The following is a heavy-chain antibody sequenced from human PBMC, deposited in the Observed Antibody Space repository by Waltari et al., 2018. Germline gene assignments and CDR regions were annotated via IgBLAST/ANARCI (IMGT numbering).Heavy chain of an antibody. CDR2: TIPIFGTA. V-gene: IGHV1-69*14. D-gene: IGHD6-13*01. Sequence: QVQLVQSGAEVKKPGSSVKVSCKASGGTFSSYAISWVRQAPGQGLEWMGGTIPIFGTANYAQKFQGRFTITADKSTSTAYMELSSLRSEDTAVYYCARVIAAAGYYYYYYMDVWGKGTTVTVSS. J-gene: IGHJ6*03. CDR1: GGTFSSYA. CDR3: ARVIAAAGYYYYYYMDV.